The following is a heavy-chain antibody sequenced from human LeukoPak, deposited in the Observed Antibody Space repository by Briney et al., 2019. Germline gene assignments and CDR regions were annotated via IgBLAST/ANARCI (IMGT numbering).Heavy chain of an antibody. CDR3: ARGQWFRAF. CDR2: VHYGGSA. CDR1: GGSFSGYY. D-gene: IGHD3-10*01. J-gene: IGHJ4*02. Sequence: SETLSLTCAVYGGSFSGYYWTWIRQSPGRGLEWIGEVHYGGSATYNPSLKSRVTISVDTSINQFSLKMNSVTAADTAVYYCARGQWFRAFWSRGTPVTVSS. V-gene: IGHV4-34*01.